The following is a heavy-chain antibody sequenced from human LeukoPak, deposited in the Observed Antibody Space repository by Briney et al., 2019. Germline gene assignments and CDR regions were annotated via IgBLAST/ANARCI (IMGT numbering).Heavy chain of an antibody. Sequence: PGGSLRLSCAASGFTFSSYAMSWVRQPPGKGLEWVSTISGSGDSTYYADSVKGRFTISRDNSKNTLFLQMTSLRPEDTAAYYCAKGGFCVGGTCYPSKWGQGALVTVFS. V-gene: IGHV3-23*01. CDR2: ISGSGDST. D-gene: IGHD2-15*01. J-gene: IGHJ4*02. CDR3: AKGGFCVGGTCYPSK. CDR1: GFTFSSYA.